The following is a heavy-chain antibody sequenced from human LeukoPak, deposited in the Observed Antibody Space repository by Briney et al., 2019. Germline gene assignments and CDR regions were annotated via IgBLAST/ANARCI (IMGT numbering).Heavy chain of an antibody. CDR2: ISGSGGST. V-gene: IGHV3-23*01. CDR3: AKDRRLLGMAAAVSFDY. CDR1: GFTFSSYA. D-gene: IGHD6-13*01. Sequence: GGSLRLSCAASGFTFSSYAMSWVRQAPGKGLEWVSAISGSGGSTYYADSVKGRFTISRDNSKNTLYLQMNSLRAEDTAVYYCAKDRRLLGMAAAVSFDYWGQGTLVTVSS. J-gene: IGHJ4*02.